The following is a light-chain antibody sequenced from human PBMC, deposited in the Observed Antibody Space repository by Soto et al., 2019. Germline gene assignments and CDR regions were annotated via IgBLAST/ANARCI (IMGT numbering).Light chain of an antibody. CDR2: DVS. CDR3: QQYNNRPPDT. J-gene: IGKJ2*01. CDR1: QSVSSY. V-gene: IGKV3-11*01. Sequence: EIVLTQSPATLSLSPGERATLSCRASQSVSSYLAWYQQKPGQAPRLLIYDVSNRATGIPARFSGSGSGTDFTLTISSLQSEDFAVYYCQQYNNRPPDTFGQGTKLEIK.